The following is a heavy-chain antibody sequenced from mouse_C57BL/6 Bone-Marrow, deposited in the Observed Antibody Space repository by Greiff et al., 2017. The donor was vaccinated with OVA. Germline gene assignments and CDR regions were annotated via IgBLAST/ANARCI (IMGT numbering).Heavy chain of an antibody. CDR1: GYTFTSYW. CDR3: AIYYGSSYDY. V-gene: IGHV1-69*01. D-gene: IGHD1-1*01. Sequence: QVQLQQPGAELVMPGASVKLSCKASGYTFTSYWMHWVKQRPGQGLEWIGEIDPSDSYTNYNQKFKGKSTLTVDKSSSTAYMQLSSLTSEDSAVDYCAIYYGSSYDYWGQGTTRTVSS. J-gene: IGHJ2*01. CDR2: IDPSDSYT.